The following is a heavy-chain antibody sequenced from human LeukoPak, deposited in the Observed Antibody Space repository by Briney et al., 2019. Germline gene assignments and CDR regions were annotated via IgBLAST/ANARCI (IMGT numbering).Heavy chain of an antibody. Sequence: SETLSLTCTVSGGSIGTYYWSWIRQSPGKGLDWIGYIHDTGSTNYNPSLKSRVSISVDRSKSQFSLHLSSVTAADTAVYFCARGEPYSYYFGMDVWGRGTTVTVSS. CDR3: ARGEPYSYYFGMDV. V-gene: IGHV4-59*08. J-gene: IGHJ6*02. CDR1: GGSIGTYY. CDR2: IHDTGST. D-gene: IGHD3-16*01.